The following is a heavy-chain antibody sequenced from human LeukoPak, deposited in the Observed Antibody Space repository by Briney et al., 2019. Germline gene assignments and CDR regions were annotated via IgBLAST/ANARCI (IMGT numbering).Heavy chain of an antibody. J-gene: IGHJ6*03. CDR3: ARGRQKYDYVWGSYRAYYYYYMDV. CDR2: INHSGST. V-gene: IGHV4-34*01. Sequence: PSETLSLTCAVYGGSFSGYYWSWIRQPPGKGLEWIGEINHSGSTNYNPSLKSRVTISVDTSKNQFSLKLSSVTAADTAVYYCARGRQKYDYVWGSYRAYYYYYMDVWGRGTTVTVSS. CDR1: GGSFSGYY. D-gene: IGHD3-16*02.